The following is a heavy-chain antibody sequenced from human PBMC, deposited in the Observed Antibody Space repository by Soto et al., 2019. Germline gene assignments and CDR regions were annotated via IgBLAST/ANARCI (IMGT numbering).Heavy chain of an antibody. V-gene: IGHV3-33*01. J-gene: IGHJ4*02. D-gene: IGHD6-13*01. CDR1: GFNFRNHG. CDR2: IWYDGSSQ. CDR3: VRDLGQQAYSFES. Sequence: TGGSLRLSCAASGFNFRNHGMHWVRQAPGKGLEWVAVIWYDGSSQYYADSVKGRFTISRDSRENTLYLQMNSLRSDDTAIYYCVRDLGQQAYSFESWGQGTVVTVSS.